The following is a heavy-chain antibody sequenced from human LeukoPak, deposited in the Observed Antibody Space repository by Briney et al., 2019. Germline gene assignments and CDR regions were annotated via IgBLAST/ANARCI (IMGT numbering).Heavy chain of an antibody. D-gene: IGHD1-1*01. J-gene: IGHJ4*02. CDR3: AKPTGTYFDY. CDR1: GFTFSSYG. CDR2: IRYDGNNI. V-gene: IGHV3-30*02. Sequence: GGSLRLSCAASGFTFSSYGMHWVRQAPGKGLEWVTFIRYDGNNIYYADSVKGRFTIPRDNSKNTLYLQMSSLRAEDTAVYYCAKPTGTYFDYWGQGALVTVSS.